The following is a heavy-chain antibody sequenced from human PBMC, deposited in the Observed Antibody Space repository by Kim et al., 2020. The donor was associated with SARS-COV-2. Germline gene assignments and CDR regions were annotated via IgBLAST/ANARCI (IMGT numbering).Heavy chain of an antibody. CDR2: IYPGDSDT. CDR1: GYSFTSYW. CDR3: ARWGVVVAATHGNWFDP. J-gene: IGHJ5*02. D-gene: IGHD2-15*01. V-gene: IGHV5-51*01. Sequence: GESLKISCKGSGYSFTSYWIGWVRQMPGKGLEWMGIIYPGDSDTRYSPSFQGQVTISADKSISTAYLQWSSLKASDTAMYYCARWGVVVAATHGNWFDPWGQGTLVTVSS.